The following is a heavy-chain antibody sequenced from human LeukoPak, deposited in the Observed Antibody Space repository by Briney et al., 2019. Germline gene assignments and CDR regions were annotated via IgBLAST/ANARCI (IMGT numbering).Heavy chain of an antibody. CDR2: MNPTTGNT. J-gene: IGHJ4*02. CDR1: GYTFSSYD. D-gene: IGHD3-22*01. V-gene: IGHV1-8*01. CDR3: ARLSETPAYYDTHVYYYLGY. Sequence: GASVKVSCKASGYTFSSYDINWVRQATGQGLEWMGWMNPTTGNTSYAQKFQGRITMTRDTSINTAYMEISSLRSEDTAVYYCARLSETPAYYDTHVYYYLGYWGQGTLVTVSS.